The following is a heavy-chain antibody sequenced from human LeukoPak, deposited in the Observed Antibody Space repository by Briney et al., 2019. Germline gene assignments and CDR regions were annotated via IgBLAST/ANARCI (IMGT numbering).Heavy chain of an antibody. D-gene: IGHD3-10*01. CDR2: IIPIFGTA. CDR1: GGTFSSYA. V-gene: IGHV1-69*01. CDR3: ASITKPDPTVRGVITGPFDP. Sequence: SVKVSCKASGGTFSSYAISWVRQAPGQGLEWMGGIIPIFGTANYAQKFQGSVTITADEPTSTAYMELSSLRSEDTAVYYCASITKPDPTVRGVITGPFDPWGQGTLVTVSS. J-gene: IGHJ5*02.